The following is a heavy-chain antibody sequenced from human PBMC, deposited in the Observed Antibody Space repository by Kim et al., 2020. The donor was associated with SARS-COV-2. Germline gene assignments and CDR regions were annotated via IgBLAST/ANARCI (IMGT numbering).Heavy chain of an antibody. D-gene: IGHD6-13*01. CDR2: ISYDGSNK. J-gene: IGHJ4*02. Sequence: GGSLRLSCAASGFTFSSYGMHWVRQAPGKGLEWVAVISYDGSNKYYADSVKGRFTISRDNSKNTLYLQMNSLRAEDTAVYYCASSSWLPHPFDYWGQGTLVTVSS. CDR1: GFTFSSYG. CDR3: ASSSWLPHPFDY. V-gene: IGHV3-33*05.